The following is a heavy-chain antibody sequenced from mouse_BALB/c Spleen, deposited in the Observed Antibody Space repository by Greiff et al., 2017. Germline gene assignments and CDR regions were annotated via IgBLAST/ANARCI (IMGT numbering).Heavy chain of an antibody. J-gene: IGHJ2*01. V-gene: IGHV2-9*02. CDR1: GFSLTSYG. CDR3: APEDY. Sequence: VKLVESGPGLVTPSQSLSITCTVSGFSLTSYGVHWVRQPPGKGLEWLGVIWAGGSTNYNSALMSRLSISKDNSKSHVFLQMNSLQTDDTAMYYRAPEDYWGQGTTLTVSS. CDR2: IWAGGST.